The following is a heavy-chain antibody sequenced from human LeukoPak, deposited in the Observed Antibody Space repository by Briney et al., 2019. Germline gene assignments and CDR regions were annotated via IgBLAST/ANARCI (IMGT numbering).Heavy chain of an antibody. V-gene: IGHV4-34*01. CDR1: GGSFSGYY. CDR2: INHSGST. D-gene: IGHD3-3*01. J-gene: IGHJ6*03. CDR3: ARTEWLSPVRGYYYYYYMDV. Sequence: KPSETLSLTCAVYGGSFSGYYWSWIRQPPGKGLEWIGEINHSGSTNYNPSLKSRVTISVDASKNQFSPKLSSVTAADTAVYYCARTEWLSPVRGYYYYYYMDVWGKGTTVTVSS.